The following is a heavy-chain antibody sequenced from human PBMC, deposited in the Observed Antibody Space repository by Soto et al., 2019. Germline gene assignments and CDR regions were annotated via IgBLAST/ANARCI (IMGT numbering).Heavy chain of an antibody. V-gene: IGHV4-30-4*01. CDR2: ISYSGST. J-gene: IGHJ5*02. CDR3: ARGVTMVRGVIIPWFDP. Sequence: SETLSLTCSVSGGSIGGGDDYWSWIRQPPGKGLEWIGYISYSGSTYYNPSLKSRVTISVDTSKNQFSLKLSSVTAADTAVYYCARGVTMVRGVIIPWFDPWGQGTLVTVSS. D-gene: IGHD3-10*01. CDR1: GGSIGGGDDY.